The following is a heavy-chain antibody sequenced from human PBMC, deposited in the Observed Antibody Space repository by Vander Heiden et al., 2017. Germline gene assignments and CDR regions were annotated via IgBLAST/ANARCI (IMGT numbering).Heavy chain of an antibody. J-gene: IGHJ4*02. CDR2: FDWNGGST. CDR3: ARGYSSGWVDY. Sequence: EVQLVESGGGVVRPGGSVRVSCAASGFTFDDYDMSWVRQAPGKGPECASGFDWNGGSTGYADAVKGRFTISRDNAKNSLYLQMNSLRAEDTALYYCARGYSSGWVDYWGQGTLVTVSS. V-gene: IGHV3-20*04. CDR1: GFTFDDYD. D-gene: IGHD6-19*01.